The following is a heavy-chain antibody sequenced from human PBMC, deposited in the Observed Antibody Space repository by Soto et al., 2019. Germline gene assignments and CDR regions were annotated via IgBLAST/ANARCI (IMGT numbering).Heavy chain of an antibody. CDR2: INPDGRTI. J-gene: IGHJ4*02. CDR1: AFSFSTSW. V-gene: IGHV3-74*01. Sequence: XGSLRLSCAASAFSFSTSWMHWVRQAPGEGLVWVSRINPDGRTINYADSVKGRFTISRDNAKNTLYLQMNILRVEDTAVYFCATAGNYRFDNSGLGTLVTVSS. CDR3: ATAGNYRFDN. D-gene: IGHD1-1*01.